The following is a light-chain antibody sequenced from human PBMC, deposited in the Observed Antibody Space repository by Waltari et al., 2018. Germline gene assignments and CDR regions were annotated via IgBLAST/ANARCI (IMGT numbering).Light chain of an antibody. Sequence: EVVLTQSQATLSFSPGERANLSCRASQSVSSYLAWYQQKPGQATRLLIYDASNRATGIPARFSGSGSGTDFTLTISSLEPEDFAVYYCQQRSNWLTFGGGTKVEIK. V-gene: IGKV3-11*01. J-gene: IGKJ4*01. CDR2: DAS. CDR1: QSVSSY. CDR3: QQRSNWLT.